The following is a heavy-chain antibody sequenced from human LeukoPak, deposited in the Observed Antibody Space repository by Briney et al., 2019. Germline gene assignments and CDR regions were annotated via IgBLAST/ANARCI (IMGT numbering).Heavy chain of an antibody. V-gene: IGHV3-64*01. D-gene: IGHD2/OR15-2a*01. CDR2: ISGNGGRT. Sequence: GGSLRLSCAASGFTFSSSAMHWVRQAPGKGLEYVSAISGNGGRTYYANSVKGRFTISRDNSKNTLYLQMNSLRAEDTAIYYCAKNPSLGTYFRFDSWGQGTLVTVSS. CDR3: AKNPSLGTYFRFDS. CDR1: GFTFSSSA. J-gene: IGHJ5*01.